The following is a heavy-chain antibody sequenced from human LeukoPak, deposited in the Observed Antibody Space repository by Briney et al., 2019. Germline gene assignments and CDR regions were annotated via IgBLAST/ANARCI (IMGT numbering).Heavy chain of an antibody. CDR2: ISGGGDIT. Sequence: PGGSLRLSCAASGFNFANHAMSWVRQTAGKGLEWVSAISGGGDITYYADSVKGRFTIPRDNSKDTLFLQMHSLRPGDTAVYYCVREDTPATANYWGQGTLVTISS. CDR1: GFNFANHA. V-gene: IGHV3-23*01. D-gene: IGHD2-21*02. CDR3: VREDTPATANY. J-gene: IGHJ4*02.